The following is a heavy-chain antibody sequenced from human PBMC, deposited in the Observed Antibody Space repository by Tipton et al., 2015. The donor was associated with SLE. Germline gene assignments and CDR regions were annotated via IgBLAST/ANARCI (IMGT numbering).Heavy chain of an antibody. D-gene: IGHD3-16*01. J-gene: IGHJ4*02. CDR3: WRVGVVVDFDY. CDR2: INPDGSEN. Sequence: GSLRLSCIASGFTFRSFWMSWVRQAPGKGLEWVAHINPDGSENYYVDSAKGRFTISRDDAKNSLYLQMNSSSAEDAAVDYCWRVGVVVDFDYWVQGTLVTVSS. CDR1: GFTFRSFW. V-gene: IGHV3-7*01.